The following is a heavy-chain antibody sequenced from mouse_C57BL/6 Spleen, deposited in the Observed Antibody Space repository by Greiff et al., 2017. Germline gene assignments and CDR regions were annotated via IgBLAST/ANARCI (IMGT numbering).Heavy chain of an antibody. Sequence: QVQLQQPGAELVRPGSSVKLSCKASGYTFTSYWMHWVKQRPIQGLEWIGNIDPSDSETHYNQKFKDKATLTVDTSSSTAYMQLSSLTSEDSAVYDCARGKGIYYGNYFDYWGQGTTLTVSS. J-gene: IGHJ2*01. CDR3: ARGKGIYYGNYFDY. CDR1: GYTFTSYW. D-gene: IGHD2-1*01. V-gene: IGHV1-52*01. CDR2: IDPSDSET.